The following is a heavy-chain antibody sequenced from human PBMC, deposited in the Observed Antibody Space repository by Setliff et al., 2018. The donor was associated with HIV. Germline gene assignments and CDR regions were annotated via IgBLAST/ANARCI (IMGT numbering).Heavy chain of an antibody. V-gene: IGHV1-18*01. CDR2: ISAYNGNT. D-gene: IGHD1-26*01. Sequence: GASVKVSCKASGYTFTSYGISWVRQAPGQGLEWMGWISAYNGNTNYAQKLQGRVTMTTDTSTSTAYMELRSLRSDDTAVYYCARDSEWGSYIFWTFDIWAKGQWSPSPQ. J-gene: IGHJ3*02. CDR1: GYTFTSYG. CDR3: ARDSEWGSYIFWTFDI.